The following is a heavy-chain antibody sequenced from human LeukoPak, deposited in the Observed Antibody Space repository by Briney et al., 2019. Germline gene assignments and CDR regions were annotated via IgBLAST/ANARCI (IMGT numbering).Heavy chain of an antibody. D-gene: IGHD3/OR15-3a*01. CDR3: ARIRGLVPRQYYFDY. CDR2: ISPNSSGT. Sequence: ASVKVSCKASGYTFTDNYLHWVRQAPGRGLEWMGWISPNSSGTNYAQKFQDRVTMTRDTSISTAYMELSRLRSDDTAVYYCARIRGLVPRQYYFDYWGQGTLVTVSS. V-gene: IGHV1-2*02. CDR1: GYTFTDNY. J-gene: IGHJ4*02.